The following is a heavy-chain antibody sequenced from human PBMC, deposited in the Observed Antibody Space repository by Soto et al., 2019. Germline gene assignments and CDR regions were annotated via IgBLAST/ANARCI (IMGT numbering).Heavy chain of an antibody. CDR1: GGSISSGDYY. J-gene: IGHJ6*02. CDR2: IYYSGST. V-gene: IGHV4-30-4*01. Sequence: KSSETLSLTCTVSGGSISSGDYYWSWIRQPPGKGLEWIGYIYYSGSTYYNPSLKSRVTISVDTSKNQFSLKLSSVTAADTAVYYCARFGRYCSGGSCHTSYYYSYYGMDVWGQGTTVTVSS. CDR3: ARFGRYCSGGSCHTSYYYSYYGMDV. D-gene: IGHD2-15*01.